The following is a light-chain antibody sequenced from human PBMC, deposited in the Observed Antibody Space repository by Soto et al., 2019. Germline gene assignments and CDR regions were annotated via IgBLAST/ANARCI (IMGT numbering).Light chain of an antibody. Sequence: EIVLTQSPGTLSLSPGERATLYCRASQSVGSNYLAWYQQKPGQAPRVLIYGASSRATGIPDRFSGSGSGADFTLTISRLEPEDFAVYYCQQSYTTPLTFGGGTKVEIK. CDR2: GAS. CDR1: QSVGSNY. J-gene: IGKJ4*01. CDR3: QQSYTTPLT. V-gene: IGKV3-20*01.